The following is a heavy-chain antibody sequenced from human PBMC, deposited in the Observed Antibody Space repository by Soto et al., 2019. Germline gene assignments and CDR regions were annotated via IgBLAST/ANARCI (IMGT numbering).Heavy chain of an antibody. Sequence: QVQLVQSGSSVKKPGSSVKVSCKASGGTFSSYAISWVRQAPGQGLEWMGGIIPIFNATPYAQKFQGIVTITADESTSTAYMELSSLRSEDTAVYYCAREDFDSEIYYGMDVWGQGTTVTVSS. V-gene: IGHV1-69*01. CDR2: IIPIFNAT. CDR1: GGTFSSYA. CDR3: AREDFDSEIYYGMDV. J-gene: IGHJ6*02. D-gene: IGHD3-3*01.